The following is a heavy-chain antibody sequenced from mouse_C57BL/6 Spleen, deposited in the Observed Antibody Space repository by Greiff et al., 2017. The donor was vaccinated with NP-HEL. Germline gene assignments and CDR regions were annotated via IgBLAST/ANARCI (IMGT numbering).Heavy chain of an antibody. CDR1: GYTFTEYT. D-gene: IGHD1-1*01. CDR2: FYPGSGSI. V-gene: IGHV1-62-2*01. Sequence: QVQLKESGAELVKPGASVKLSCKASGYTFTEYTIHWVKQRSGQGLEWIGWFYPGSGSIKYNEKFKDKATLTADKSSSTVYMELSRLTSEDSAVYFCARHGDYYGSSYGEFDYWGQGTTLTVSS. CDR3: ARHGDYYGSSYGEFDY. J-gene: IGHJ2*01.